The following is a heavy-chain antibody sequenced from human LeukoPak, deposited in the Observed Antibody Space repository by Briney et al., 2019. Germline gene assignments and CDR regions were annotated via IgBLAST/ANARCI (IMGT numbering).Heavy chain of an antibody. CDR1: GFTFSSYA. J-gene: IGHJ3*02. CDR3: ARRNYSGSYHDAFDI. CDR2: ISSSSSYI. D-gene: IGHD1-26*01. Sequence: GGSLRLSCAASGFTFSSYAMNWVRQAPGKGLEWVSSISSSSSYIYYADSVKGRFTISRDNAKNSLYLQMNSLSAEDTAIYYCARRNYSGSYHDAFDIWGQGTMVTVSS. V-gene: IGHV3-21*01.